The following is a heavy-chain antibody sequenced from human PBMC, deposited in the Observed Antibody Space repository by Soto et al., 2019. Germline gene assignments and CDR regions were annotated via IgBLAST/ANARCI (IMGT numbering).Heavy chain of an antibody. CDR2: INGRWNYI. V-gene: IGHV3-21*01. D-gene: IGHD1-26*01. CDR3: AREDGIVGATSAFDY. Sequence: EVLLVESGGGLVKPGGSLRLSCAASGFTFSTYNMNWVRQAPGKGLEWVSSINGRWNYIYYTDAVKGRFTISRDNAKTSLYLQMNSLRAEDTAVYYCAREDGIVGATSAFDYWGQGTLVTVSS. CDR1: GFTFSTYN. J-gene: IGHJ4*02.